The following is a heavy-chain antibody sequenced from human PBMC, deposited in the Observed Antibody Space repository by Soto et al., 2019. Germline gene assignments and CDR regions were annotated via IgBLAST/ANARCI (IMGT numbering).Heavy chain of an antibody. CDR3: ARLRSREDAFDX. CDR2: IYPGDSDT. V-gene: IGHV5-51*01. Sequence: PGEALKISWKGSGYSFTSYWIGWVRQMPGKGLELMVIIYPGDSDTSYRPSFQGQVTISADKYISTAYLQWSSLKDSDTAMYYCARLRSREDAFDXWGQGTMVT. J-gene: IGHJ3*01. CDR1: GYSFTSYW. D-gene: IGHD6-13*01.